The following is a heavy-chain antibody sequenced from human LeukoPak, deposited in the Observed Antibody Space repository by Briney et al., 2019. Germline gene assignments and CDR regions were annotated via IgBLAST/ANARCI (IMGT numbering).Heavy chain of an antibody. CDR1: GFTVSSNY. CDR3: ARDGYCSSTSCPSFDY. V-gene: IGHV3-53*01. Sequence: GGSLTLSCAASGFTVSSNYMSWVRQAPGKGLEWVSVIYSGGSTYYADSVKGRFTISRDNAKDSLYLQMNSLRAEDTALYYCARDGYCSSTSCPSFDYWGQGTLVTVSS. J-gene: IGHJ4*02. D-gene: IGHD2-2*03. CDR2: IYSGGST.